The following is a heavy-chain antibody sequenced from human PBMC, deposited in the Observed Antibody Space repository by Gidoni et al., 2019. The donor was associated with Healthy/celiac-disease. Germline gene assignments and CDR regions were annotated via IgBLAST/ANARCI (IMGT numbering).Heavy chain of an antibody. J-gene: IGHJ4*02. V-gene: IGHV4-31*03. CDR2: IYYSGST. Sequence: QVQLQESGPGLVKPSQTLSLTCTVPGGSISRGGYYWSWIRQHPGKGLEWMGYIYYSGSTYYNPSLKSRVTISVDTSKNQFSLKLSSVTAADTAVYYCAREDRGLPPASFDYWGQGTLVTVSS. CDR1: GGSISRGGYY. D-gene: IGHD2-2*01. CDR3: AREDRGLPPASFDY.